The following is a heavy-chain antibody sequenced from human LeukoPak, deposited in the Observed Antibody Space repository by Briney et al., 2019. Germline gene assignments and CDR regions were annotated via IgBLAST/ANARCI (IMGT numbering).Heavy chain of an antibody. V-gene: IGHV5-51*01. CDR3: ARLSRPHILDSNWFDS. CDR1: GYSFVSHW. CDR2: IYPGGSDT. D-gene: IGHD3-3*01. J-gene: IGHJ5*01. Sequence: GESLKISCKASGYSFVSHWIVWVRQMPGKGLEWLGIIYPGGSDTRYSPSFQGQVTISADKSISTAYLQWNSLRASDTAMYYCARLSRPHILDSNWFDSWGQGSLVTISS.